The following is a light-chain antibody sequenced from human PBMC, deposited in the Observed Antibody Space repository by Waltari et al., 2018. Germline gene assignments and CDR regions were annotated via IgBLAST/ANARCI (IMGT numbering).Light chain of an antibody. V-gene: IGKV3-11*01. CDR3: QQRST. Sequence: EIVMTQSPATLSVSPGERATLSCRASQSLTSYLAWYQQKPGQAPRLLIYDTSNRATGIPARFSGSGSGTDFTLIISSLEPEDFGVYYCQQRSTFGQGTKLEIK. CDR2: DTS. J-gene: IGKJ2*01. CDR1: QSLTSY.